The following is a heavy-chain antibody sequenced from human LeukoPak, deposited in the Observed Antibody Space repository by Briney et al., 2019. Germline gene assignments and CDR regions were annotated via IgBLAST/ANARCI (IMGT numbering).Heavy chain of an antibody. CDR2: IYPPDSDT. Sequence: GESLKISCQGSGYTFSKYWIGWVRQMPGKGLEWMGIIYPPDSDTKYSPSFRGQVTMSVDKSTDTAYLQWSSLKASDTAMYYCARVTFYYYYGMDVWGQGTTVTVSS. CDR1: GYTFSKYW. CDR3: ARVTFYYYYGMDV. J-gene: IGHJ6*02. V-gene: IGHV5-51*01.